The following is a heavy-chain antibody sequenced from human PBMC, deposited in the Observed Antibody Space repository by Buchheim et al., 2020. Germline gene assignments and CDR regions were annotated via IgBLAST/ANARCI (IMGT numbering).Heavy chain of an antibody. Sequence: QVQLVESGGSVVQPGRSLKLSCAASGFTFSTCGMHWVRQAPGEGLDWVAVISYDGSNKYYGDSVKGRFTISRDNSKHTLYMQMNSLRVEDTAVYYCAKDYHGSGSYYSPDYWGQGTL. CDR1: GFTFSTCG. CDR3: AKDYHGSGSYYSPDY. D-gene: IGHD3-10*01. CDR2: ISYDGSNK. V-gene: IGHV3-30*18. J-gene: IGHJ4*02.